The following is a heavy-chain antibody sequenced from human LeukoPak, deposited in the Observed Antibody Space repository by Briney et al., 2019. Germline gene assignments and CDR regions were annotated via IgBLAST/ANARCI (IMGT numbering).Heavy chain of an antibody. D-gene: IGHD1-26*01. CDR1: GFTFSSYE. Sequence: GGSLRLSCAASGFTFSSYEMNWVRQAPGKGLEWVSYISSSGSTIYYADSVKGRFTISRDNAKNSLYLQMNSLRAEDTAVYYCARSDSGSYCYYYYGMDVWGQGTTITVSS. CDR2: ISSSGSTI. J-gene: IGHJ6*02. CDR3: ARSDSGSYCYYYYGMDV. V-gene: IGHV3-48*03.